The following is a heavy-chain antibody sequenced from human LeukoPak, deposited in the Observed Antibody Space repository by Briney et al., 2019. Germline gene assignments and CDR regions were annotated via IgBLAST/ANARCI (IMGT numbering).Heavy chain of an antibody. Sequence: PGRSLRLSCAASGFTFSSYAMHWVRQAPGKRLERVAVISYDGSNKYYADSVKGRFTISRDNSKNTLYLQMNSLRAEDTAVYYCARGPGAPGVDYWGQGTLVTVSS. D-gene: IGHD1-26*01. CDR2: ISYDGSNK. V-gene: IGHV3-30-3*01. CDR1: GFTFSSYA. CDR3: ARGPGAPGVDY. J-gene: IGHJ4*02.